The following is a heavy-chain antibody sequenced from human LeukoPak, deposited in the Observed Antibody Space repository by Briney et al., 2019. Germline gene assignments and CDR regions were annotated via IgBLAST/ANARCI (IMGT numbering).Heavy chain of an antibody. D-gene: IGHD3-22*01. CDR3: ARGPYYYNSSGYYPPFDY. CDR1: GFTFSYHT. Sequence: GGSLRLSCAASGFTFSYHTMHWVRQAPGKGLEWVAVISYDGDNKYYADSVKGRFTVSRDNSKNTLYLQMNSLRAEDTAVYYCARGPYYYNSSGYYPPFDYWGQGTLVTVSS. V-gene: IGHV3-30-3*01. J-gene: IGHJ4*02. CDR2: ISYDGDNK.